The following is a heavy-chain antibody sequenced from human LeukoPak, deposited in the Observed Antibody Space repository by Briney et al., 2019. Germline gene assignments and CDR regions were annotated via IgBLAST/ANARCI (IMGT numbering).Heavy chain of an antibody. CDR2: TNPNSGST. Sequence: GASVKVSCKASGYTFTGYYMHWVRQAPGQGLEWMGWTNPNSGSTNYAQKFQGRVTMTRDTSISTAYMELSRLRSDDTAVYYCARDLDFWSGYYLYYWGQGTLVTVS. V-gene: IGHV1-2*02. CDR3: ARDLDFWSGYYLYY. D-gene: IGHD3-3*01. J-gene: IGHJ4*02. CDR1: GYTFTGYY.